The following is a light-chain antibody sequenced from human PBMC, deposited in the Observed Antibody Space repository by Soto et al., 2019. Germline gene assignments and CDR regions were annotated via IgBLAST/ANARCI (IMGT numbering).Light chain of an antibody. Sequence: QSVLTQPPSVSGAPGQRVTISCTGSSSNIGAGYDVHWYQQLPGIAPKLLIYGNNNRPSGVPDRISGSKSGTSASLAITGLQAEDEADYYCQSYDSSLSGYVFGTGTKGTVL. J-gene: IGLJ1*01. CDR3: QSYDSSLSGYV. CDR2: GNN. V-gene: IGLV1-40*01. CDR1: SSNIGAGYD.